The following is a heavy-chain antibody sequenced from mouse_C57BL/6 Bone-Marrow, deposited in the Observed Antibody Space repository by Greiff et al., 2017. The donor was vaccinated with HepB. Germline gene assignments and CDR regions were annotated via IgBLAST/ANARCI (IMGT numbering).Heavy chain of an antibody. D-gene: IGHD2-3*01. CDR3: AKESADDGYRFAY. CDR2: IYPGSGST. V-gene: IGHV1-55*01. Sequence: QVQLQQPGAELVKPGASVKMSCKASGYTFTSYWITWVKQRPGQGLEWIGDIYPGSGSTNYNEKFKSKATLTVDTSSSTAYMQLSSLTSEDSAVYYCAKESADDGYRFAYWGQGTLGTVSA. J-gene: IGHJ3*01. CDR1: GYTFTSYW.